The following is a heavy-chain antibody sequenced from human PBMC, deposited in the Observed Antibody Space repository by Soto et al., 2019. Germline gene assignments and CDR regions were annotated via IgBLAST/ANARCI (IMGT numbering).Heavy chain of an antibody. Sequence: GGSLRLSCAASGFTFSNAWMSWVRQAPGKGLEWVGRIKGKTDGGTTDYAAPVKGRFTISRDDSKNTLYLQMNSLKTEDTAVYYCTTITMIVVVTPDFDFDYWGQGTLVTVSS. CDR2: IKGKTDGGTT. D-gene: IGHD3-22*01. CDR1: GFTFSNAW. V-gene: IGHV3-15*01. J-gene: IGHJ4*02. CDR3: TTITMIVVVTPDFDFDY.